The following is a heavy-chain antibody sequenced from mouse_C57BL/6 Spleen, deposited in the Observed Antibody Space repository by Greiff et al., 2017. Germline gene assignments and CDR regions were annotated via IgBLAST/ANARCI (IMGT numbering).Heavy chain of an antibody. CDR1: GFSLSTSGMG. J-gene: IGHJ2*01. Sequence: QVTLKESGPGLLQSSQTLSLTCSFSGFSLSTSGMGVSWLRQPSGKGLEWLAHIYWDDDKCYNPSLKSRLTISKDTSRNQVFLKCTSVDTANTATYYGARRAAPDYYGSSYDYWGQGTTLTVSS. CDR2: IYWDDDK. V-gene: IGHV8-12*01. CDR3: ARRAAPDYYGSSYDY. D-gene: IGHD1-1*01.